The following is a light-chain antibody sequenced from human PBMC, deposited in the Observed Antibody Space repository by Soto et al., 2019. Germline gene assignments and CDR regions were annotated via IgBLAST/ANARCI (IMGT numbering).Light chain of an antibody. V-gene: IGKV3-15*01. CDR3: QQYNNWPIT. Sequence: EIVMTQSPATLSVSPGERATLSCRASQSVSSNLAWYQHRPGQGPRLLISGASTRATGVPARFSGSGSGTEFTLTISSLQSEDFAVYYCQQYNNWPITFGQGTRLE. CDR2: GAS. CDR1: QSVSSN. J-gene: IGKJ5*01.